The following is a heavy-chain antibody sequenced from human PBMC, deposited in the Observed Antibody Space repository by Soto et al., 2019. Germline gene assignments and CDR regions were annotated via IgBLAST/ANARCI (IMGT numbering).Heavy chain of an antibody. J-gene: IGHJ6*03. Sequence: ASVKVSCKASGYTFTSYYMHWVRQAPGQGLEWMGIINPSGGSTSYAQKFQGRVTMTRDTSTSTVYMELSSLRSEDTAVYYCALWTTVTTLDYYYYMDVWGKGTTVTVSS. CDR1: GYTFTSYY. V-gene: IGHV1-46*01. D-gene: IGHD4-17*01. CDR2: INPSGGST. CDR3: ALWTTVTTLDYYYYMDV.